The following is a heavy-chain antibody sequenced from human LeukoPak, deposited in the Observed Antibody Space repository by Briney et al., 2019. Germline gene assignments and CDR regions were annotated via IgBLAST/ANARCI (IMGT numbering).Heavy chain of an antibody. J-gene: IGHJ5*01. CDR2: INHSGST. Sequence: PSETLSLTCAVYGGSFSGYYWSWTRQPPGKGLEWIGEINHSGSTNYNPSLKSRVTISVDTSKNQFSLKLSSVTAADTAVYYCARESSGSYVGPYWFDSWGQGILVTVSS. CDR3: ARESSGSYVGPYWFDS. D-gene: IGHD1-26*01. V-gene: IGHV4-34*01. CDR1: GGSFSGYY.